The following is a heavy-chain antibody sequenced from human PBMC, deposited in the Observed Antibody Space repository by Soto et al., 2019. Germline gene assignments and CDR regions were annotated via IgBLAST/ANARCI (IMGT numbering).Heavy chain of an antibody. D-gene: IGHD3-10*01. V-gene: IGHV1-58*01. J-gene: IGHJ6*02. CDR1: GFTFSSSA. CDR2: MDVGSANT. CDR3: STVPLWFGDSGV. Sequence: GASVKVSCKTSGFTFSSSAVHWVRQARGQRLEWMGWMDVGSANTGYAQKFQGRVTMTEDTSTSTAYMELRSVRSEDTAVYYCSTVPLWFGDSGVWGQGTTVTVSS.